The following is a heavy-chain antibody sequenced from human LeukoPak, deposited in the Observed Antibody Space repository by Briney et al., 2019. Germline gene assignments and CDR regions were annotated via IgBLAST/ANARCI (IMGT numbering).Heavy chain of an antibody. CDR3: ARGGVTTNYFDY. Sequence: SETLSLTCTVSGGSISSYYWNWIRQPPGKGLEWIGYIYYSGSTNYNPSLKSRVTISVDKSKNQFSLKLSSVTAADTAVYYCARGGVTTNYFDYWGQGTLVTVSS. V-gene: IGHV4-59*12. J-gene: IGHJ4*02. D-gene: IGHD4-17*01. CDR2: IYYSGST. CDR1: GGSISSYY.